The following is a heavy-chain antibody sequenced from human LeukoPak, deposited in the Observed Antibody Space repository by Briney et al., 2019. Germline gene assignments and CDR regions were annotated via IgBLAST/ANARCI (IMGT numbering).Heavy chain of an antibody. CDR3: ARDPPGIAASGTGG. CDR1: GFTVSNNY. Sequence: GGSLRLSCAASGFTVSNNYMNWVRQAPGKGLEWVSLIYSGGTTKYADSVKGRFTISRDNYKNTLYLQMNSLRVEDTAMYYCARDPPGIAASGTGGWGQGTLVTVSS. J-gene: IGHJ4*02. V-gene: IGHV3-53*01. D-gene: IGHD6-13*01. CDR2: IYSGGTT.